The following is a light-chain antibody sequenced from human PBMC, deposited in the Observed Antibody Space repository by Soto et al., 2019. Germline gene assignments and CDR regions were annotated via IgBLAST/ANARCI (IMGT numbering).Light chain of an antibody. Sequence: EIMMTQFPATLSVSPGGRATLSCRASQSVGSDLAWYQQRRGQAPRLLIYGASTRATGIPARFSGSGSGTEFTLTISGLQSEDFAVYYCQQYNNWPPFTFGPGTKVDIK. CDR1: QSVGSD. CDR2: GAS. CDR3: QQYNNWPPFT. J-gene: IGKJ3*01. V-gene: IGKV3-15*01.